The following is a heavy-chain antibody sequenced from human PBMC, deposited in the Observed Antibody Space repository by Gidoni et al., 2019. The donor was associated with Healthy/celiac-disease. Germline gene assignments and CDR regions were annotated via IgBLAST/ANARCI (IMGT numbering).Heavy chain of an antibody. J-gene: IGHJ4*02. CDR3: ARSGEVKQLVRGGLDY. Sequence: QVQLVESGGGVVQPGRSLRLSCAASGFTFSRYAMHWVRQAPGKGLEWVAVISYDGSNKYYADSVKGRFTISRDNSKNTLYRQMNSLRAEDTAVYYCARSGEVKQLVRGGLDYWGQGTLVTVSS. V-gene: IGHV3-30*04. D-gene: IGHD6-13*01. CDR1: GFTFSRYA. CDR2: ISYDGSNK.